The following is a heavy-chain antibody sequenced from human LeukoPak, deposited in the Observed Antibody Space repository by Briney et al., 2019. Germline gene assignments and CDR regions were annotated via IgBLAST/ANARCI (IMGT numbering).Heavy chain of an antibody. J-gene: IGHJ4*02. CDR2: IYYSGST. D-gene: IGHD3-10*01. Sequence: SETLSLTCTVSGGSISSYYWSWIRQPPGKGLEWIGYIYYSGSTNYNPSLKSRVTISVDTSKNQFSLKLSSVTAADTAVYYCARAIIKAAYYFDYWGQGTLVTVSS. CDR3: ARAIIKAAYYFDY. CDR1: GGSISSYY. V-gene: IGHV4-59*01.